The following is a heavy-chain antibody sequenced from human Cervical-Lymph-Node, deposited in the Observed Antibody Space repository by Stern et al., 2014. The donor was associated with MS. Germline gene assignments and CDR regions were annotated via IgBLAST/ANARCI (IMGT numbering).Heavy chain of an antibody. CDR1: GGSISTSNW. CDR3: ARREVFFYYGMDV. CDR2: IAHSGYT. Sequence: VQLVESGPGLVRPSGTLSLTCAVSGGSISTSNWWSWVRQSPGKGQEGIGEIAHSGYTTPNPSLKSRVTMSVDKSKNQFSLRLTSVTAADTGVYYCARREVFFYYGMDVWGQGTSVTVSS. J-gene: IGHJ6*02. D-gene: IGHD1-26*01. V-gene: IGHV4-4*02.